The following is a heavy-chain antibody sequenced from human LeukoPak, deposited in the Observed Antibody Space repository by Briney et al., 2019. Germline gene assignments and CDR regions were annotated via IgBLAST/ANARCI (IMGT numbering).Heavy chain of an antibody. D-gene: IGHD6-6*01. CDR2: ISAYNGNT. J-gene: IGHJ4*02. V-gene: IGHV1-18*01. CDR1: GYTFTIYG. Sequence: ASVKVSCKASGYTFTIYGISWVRQAPGQGLEWMGWISAYNGNTNYAQKLQGGVTMTTDTSTSTAYMELRSLRSDDTAVYYCAASSIAALSSDYWGQGTLVTVSS. CDR3: AASSIAALSSDY.